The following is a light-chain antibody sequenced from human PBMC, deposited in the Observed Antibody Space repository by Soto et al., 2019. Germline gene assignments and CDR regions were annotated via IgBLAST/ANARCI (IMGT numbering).Light chain of an antibody. V-gene: IGKV3-20*01. CDR1: QSVSSSY. J-gene: IGKJ1*01. CDR3: QQYGSSPPRT. CDR2: GAS. Sequence: EIVLTQSPGTLSLSPGERATLPCRASQSVSSSYLAWYQQKPGQAPRLLIYGASSRATGIPDRFSGSGSGTEFTLTISRLEPEDFAGYYCQQYGSSPPRTFGQGTKVEIK.